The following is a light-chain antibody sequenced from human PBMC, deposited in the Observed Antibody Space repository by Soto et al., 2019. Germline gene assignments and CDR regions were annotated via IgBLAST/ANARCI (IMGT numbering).Light chain of an antibody. Sequence: QMTQSPSSLSASIGDRVTISCQASQDVGNFLNWYQQRPGKAPYLLIYDASNLDSGVSSRFSGSGSGIDFSFTITSLQPDDVATYFCQQYGSLPITFGQGTRLDIK. V-gene: IGKV1-33*01. J-gene: IGKJ5*01. CDR3: QQYGSLPIT. CDR2: DAS. CDR1: QDVGNF.